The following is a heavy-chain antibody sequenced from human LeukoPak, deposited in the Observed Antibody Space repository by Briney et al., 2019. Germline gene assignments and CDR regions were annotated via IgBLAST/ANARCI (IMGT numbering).Heavy chain of an antibody. CDR2: ISYNGVT. D-gene: IGHD1-1*01. CDR1: GGSVSSTTSY. CDR3: ARTTGMNRQFDS. J-gene: IGHJ4*02. V-gene: IGHV4-39*07. Sequence: SETLSLTCTVSGGSVSSTTSYWGWLRQPPGKGLEWIGSISYNGVTYYTPSLRSRVTISVDTSKNQFSLQLNSVAAADTAVYYCARTTGMNRQFDSWGQGTLVAVSS.